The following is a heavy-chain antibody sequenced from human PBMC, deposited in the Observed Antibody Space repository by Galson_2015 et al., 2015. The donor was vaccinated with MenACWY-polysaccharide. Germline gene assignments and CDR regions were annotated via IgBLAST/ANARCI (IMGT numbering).Heavy chain of an antibody. CDR2: ITASGYTT. Sequence: SLRLSCAASSVTFSGFALSWVRQAPGKGLEWVSSITASGYTTYYADSVKGRFTISRDISKNMMYLQMNSLRADDTAVYYCTTPAGLLWYSYFEYWGQGTPVAVSS. CDR1: SVTFSGFA. J-gene: IGHJ4*01. D-gene: IGHD3-16*01. V-gene: IGHV3-23*01. CDR3: TTPAGLLWYSYFEY.